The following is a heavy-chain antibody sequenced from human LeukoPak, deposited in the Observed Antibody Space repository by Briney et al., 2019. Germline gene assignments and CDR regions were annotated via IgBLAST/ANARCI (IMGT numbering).Heavy chain of an antibody. D-gene: IGHD3-22*01. J-gene: IGHJ6*03. CDR3: ARAMRERNYYYYMDV. CDR1: GYIFTSYD. Sequence: ASVKVSCKASGYIFTSYDINWVRQATGQGLEWMGWMNPNSDNTGYAQKFQGRVTMTRNTSISTAYMELSSLRSEDTAVYYCARAMRERNYYYYMDVWGKGTTVTVSS. CDR2: MNPNSDNT. V-gene: IGHV1-8*02.